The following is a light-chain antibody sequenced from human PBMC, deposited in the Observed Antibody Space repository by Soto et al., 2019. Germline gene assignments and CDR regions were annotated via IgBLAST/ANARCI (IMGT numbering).Light chain of an antibody. Sequence: IVMTQSPATLSVSPGERATLSCRASQNIYSNVAWYQQRPGQAPRLLIYRASTRATGIPDRFSGSGSGTDFTLTISRLEPEDFAVYYCQQYQNSPRTFGQGTKVDIK. J-gene: IGKJ1*01. V-gene: IGKV3D-15*01. CDR3: QQYQNSPRT. CDR1: QNIYSN. CDR2: RAS.